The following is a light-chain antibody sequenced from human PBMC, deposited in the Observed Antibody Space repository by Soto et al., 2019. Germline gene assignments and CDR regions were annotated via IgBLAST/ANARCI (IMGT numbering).Light chain of an antibody. V-gene: IGKV1-17*01. CDR1: QGIRSD. CDR2: AAS. Sequence: DSRRTPSPTSLAAPVGDSAPITCRASQGIRSDLGWYQQKPGKAPKCLIYAASNLQSGVPSRFSASGSGTEFTLTIRSLQPEDSATYYCLQHNSYPRTFGQGTKV. CDR3: LQHNSYPRT. J-gene: IGKJ1*01.